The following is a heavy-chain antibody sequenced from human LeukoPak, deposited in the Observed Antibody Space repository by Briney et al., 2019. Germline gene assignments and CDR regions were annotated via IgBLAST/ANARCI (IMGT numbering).Heavy chain of an antibody. D-gene: IGHD3-22*01. CDR3: ARAYYYDSSGYYPFDY. Sequence: PGGSLRPSCAASGFTVSSNYMSWVRQAPGKGLEWVSVIYSGGSTYYADSVKGRFTISRDNSKNTLYLQMNSLRAEDTAVHYCARAYYYDSSGYYPFDYWGQGTLVTVSS. CDR2: IYSGGST. CDR1: GFTVSSNY. V-gene: IGHV3-53*01. J-gene: IGHJ4*02.